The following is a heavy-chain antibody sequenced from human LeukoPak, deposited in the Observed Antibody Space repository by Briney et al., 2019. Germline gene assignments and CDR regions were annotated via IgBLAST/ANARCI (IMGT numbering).Heavy chain of an antibody. V-gene: IGHV3-21*01. Sequence: PGGSLRLSCAASGFTFSNYSINWVRQGPGKGLEWVSSISRTSSYIFYVDSVKGRFTISRDNAKNSLYLQMNSLRAEDTAVYYCATYVDIVATALDYWGLGTLVTVSS. CDR1: GFTFSNYS. CDR2: ISRTSSYI. CDR3: ATYVDIVATALDY. J-gene: IGHJ4*02. D-gene: IGHD5-12*01.